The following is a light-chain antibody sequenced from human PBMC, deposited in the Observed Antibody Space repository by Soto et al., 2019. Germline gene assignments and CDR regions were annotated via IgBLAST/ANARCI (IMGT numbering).Light chain of an antibody. CDR2: EVS. CDR3: SSYTSSSTYV. J-gene: IGLJ1*01. V-gene: IGLV2-14*01. CDR1: SSDVGRYNY. Sequence: QSALTQPASVSGSPGQSITISCTGTSSDVGRYNYVSWHQQHPGKPPKHMIYEVSNRPSGVSNRFSGSKSGNTASLPISGLQAEDEADYYCSSYTSSSTYVFGTGTKLTVL.